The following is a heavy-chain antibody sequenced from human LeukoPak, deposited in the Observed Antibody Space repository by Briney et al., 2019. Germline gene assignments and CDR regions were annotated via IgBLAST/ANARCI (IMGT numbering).Heavy chain of an antibody. D-gene: IGHD5-18*01. CDR1: GFTVSSNY. Sequence: GGSLRLSCAASGFTVSSNYMSWVRQAPGKGLEWVSVIYSGGSTYYADSVKGRFTISRDNSKNTLYLQMNSLRAEDTAVYYCARDVHSYGSFGLDYWGQGTLVTVSS. CDR2: IYSGGST. J-gene: IGHJ4*02. V-gene: IGHV3-66*02. CDR3: ARDVHSYGSFGLDY.